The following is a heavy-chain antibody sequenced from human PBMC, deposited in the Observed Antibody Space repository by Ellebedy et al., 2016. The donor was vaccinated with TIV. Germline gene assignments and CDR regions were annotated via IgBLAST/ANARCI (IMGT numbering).Heavy chain of an antibody. J-gene: IGHJ5*02. CDR3: VRIQPEDWFDP. Sequence: MPSETLSFTCTVSGGSIRTYYWSWIRQPPGKGLEWIGEINHSGSTNYNPSLKSRVTISVDTSKNQFSLKLSSVTAADTAVYYCVRIQPEDWFDPWGQGTLVTVSS. CDR2: INHSGST. CDR1: GGSIRTYY. V-gene: IGHV4-34*01. D-gene: IGHD5-18*01.